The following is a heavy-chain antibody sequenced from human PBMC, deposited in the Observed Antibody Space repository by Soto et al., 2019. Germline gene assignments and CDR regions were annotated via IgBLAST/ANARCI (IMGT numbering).Heavy chain of an antibody. CDR3: ARRYYYDSSGYLDY. D-gene: IGHD3-22*01. Sequence: QVQLQQWGAGLLKPSETLSLTCAVYGGSFSGYYWSWIRQPPGKGLEWIGEINHSGSTNYNPSLKRRVTISVDTSKNQFSLKLSSVTAADTAVYYCARRYYYDSSGYLDYWGQGTLVTVSS. V-gene: IGHV4-34*01. CDR1: GGSFSGYY. J-gene: IGHJ4*02. CDR2: INHSGST.